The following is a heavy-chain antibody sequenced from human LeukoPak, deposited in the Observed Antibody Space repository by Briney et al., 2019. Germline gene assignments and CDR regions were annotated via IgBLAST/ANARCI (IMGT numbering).Heavy chain of an antibody. CDR1: GFTFSSYA. CDR3: ARDPFETSSIRDYYYGMDV. V-gene: IGHV3-30-3*01. CDR2: ISYDGSNK. D-gene: IGHD2-2*01. J-gene: IGHJ6*02. Sequence: GGSLRLSCAASGFTFSSYAMRWVRQAPGKGLEWVAVISYDGSNKYYADSVKGRFTISRDNSKNTLYLQMNSLRAEDTAVYYCARDPFETSSIRDYYYGMDVWGQGTTVTVSS.